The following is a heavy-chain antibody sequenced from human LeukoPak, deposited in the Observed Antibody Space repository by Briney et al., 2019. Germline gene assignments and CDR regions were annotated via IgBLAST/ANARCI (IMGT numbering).Heavy chain of an antibody. J-gene: IGHJ4*02. CDR1: GYSFTNYW. V-gene: IGHV5-51*01. CDR3: ARLARYCSGGSCLHNYFDY. Sequence: GESLKISCKGSGYSFTNYWIGWVRQMPGKGLEWMGIIFPGDSDTRYSPSFQGQVTISANKSISTAYLQWSSLKASDTAMYYCARLARYCSGGSCLHNYFDYWGQGTPVTVSS. CDR2: IFPGDSDT. D-gene: IGHD2-15*01.